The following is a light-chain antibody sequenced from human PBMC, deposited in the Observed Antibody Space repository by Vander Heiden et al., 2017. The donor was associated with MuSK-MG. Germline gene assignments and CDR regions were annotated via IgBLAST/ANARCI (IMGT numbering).Light chain of an antibody. CDR1: QSIRSY. V-gene: IGKV1-39*01. J-gene: IGKJ3*01. CDR3: QQSDSTLFT. CDR2: AAS. Sequence: DIQMTQSASSLSASVGDRVTITCRASQSIRSYLNWYQQKPGKAPKLLMYAASSLQSGVPSRFSGSGSGTDFTLTISRLQPEDFATYYCQQSDSTLFTFGHGTKVEIK.